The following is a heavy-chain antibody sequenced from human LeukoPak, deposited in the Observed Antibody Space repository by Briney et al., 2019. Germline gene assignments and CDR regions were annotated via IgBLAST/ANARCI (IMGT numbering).Heavy chain of an antibody. CDR3: ARLYSSSWNDAFDI. J-gene: IGHJ3*02. CDR1: GGSFSGYY. Sequence: SETLSLTCAVYGGSFSGYYWSWIRQPPGKGLEWTGEINHSGSTNYNPSLKSRVTISVDTSKNQFSLKLSSVTAADTAVYYCARLYSSSWNDAFDIWGQGTMVTVSS. V-gene: IGHV4-34*01. CDR2: INHSGST. D-gene: IGHD6-13*01.